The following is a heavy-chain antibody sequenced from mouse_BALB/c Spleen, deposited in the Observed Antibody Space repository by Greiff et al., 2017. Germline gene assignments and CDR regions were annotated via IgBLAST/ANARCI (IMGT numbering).Heavy chain of an antibody. CDR2: IWSGGST. Sequence: VQLQQSGPGLVQPSQSLSITCTVSGFSLTSYGVHWVRQSPGKGLEWLGVIWSGGSTDYNAAFISRLSISKDNSKSQVFFKMNSLQANDTAIYYCARPLYYDYFYAMDYWGQGTSVTVSS. D-gene: IGHD2-4*01. CDR1: GFSLTSYG. J-gene: IGHJ4*01. V-gene: IGHV2-2*02. CDR3: ARPLYYDYFYAMDY.